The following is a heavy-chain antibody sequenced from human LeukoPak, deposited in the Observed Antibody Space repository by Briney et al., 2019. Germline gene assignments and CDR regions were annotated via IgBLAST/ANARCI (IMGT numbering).Heavy chain of an antibody. D-gene: IGHD6-13*01. V-gene: IGHV1-8*02. J-gene: IGHJ4*02. CDR2: MNPNSGNT. CDR3: ARNSGIAAPADY. Sequence: ASVKVSCKASGYTFTSYGISWVRQATGQGLEWMGWMNPNSGNTGYAQKFQGRVTMTRNTSISTAYMELSSLRSEDTAVYYCARNSGIAAPADYWGQGTLVTVSS. CDR1: GYTFTSYG.